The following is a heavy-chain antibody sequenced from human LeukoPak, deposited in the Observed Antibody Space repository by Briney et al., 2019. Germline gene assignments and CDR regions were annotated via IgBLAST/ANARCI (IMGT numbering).Heavy chain of an antibody. D-gene: IGHD1-7*01. J-gene: IGHJ5*02. V-gene: IGHV1-2*02. CDR3: ARDHLELRIEYWFDP. CDR1: GGTFSSYA. Sequence: ASVKVSCKASGGTFSSYAISWVRQAPGQGLEWMGWINPNSGGTNYAQKFQGRVTMTRDTSISTAYMELSRLRSDDTAVYYCARDHLELRIEYWFDPWGQGTLVTVSS. CDR2: INPNSGGT.